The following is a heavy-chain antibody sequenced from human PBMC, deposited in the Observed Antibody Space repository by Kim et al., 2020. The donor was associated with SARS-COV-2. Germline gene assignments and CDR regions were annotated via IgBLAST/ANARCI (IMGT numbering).Heavy chain of an antibody. J-gene: IGHJ6*03. Sequence: SETLSLTCTVSGGSISSSSYYWGWIRQPPGKGLEWIGSIYYSGNTYYNPSLKSRVTISVDTSKNQFSLKLSSVTAADTAVYYCARLMGYYIDVWGKGTTVTVSS. V-gene: IGHV4-39*01. CDR1: GGSISSSSYY. CDR2: IYYSGNT. D-gene: IGHD3-10*01. CDR3: ARLMGYYIDV.